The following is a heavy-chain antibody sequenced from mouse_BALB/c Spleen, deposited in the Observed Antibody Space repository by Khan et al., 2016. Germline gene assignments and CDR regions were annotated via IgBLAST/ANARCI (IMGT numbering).Heavy chain of an antibody. Sequence: QVQLKESGPGLVAPSQSLSITCTISGFSLTSYGVHWVRQPPGKGLEWLVVIWSDGSTTYNSALKSRLSISKDNSKSQVFLKMNSLQTDDTAMYYCARHYYGSSYAMDYGGQGTSVTVSS. CDR2: IWSDGST. V-gene: IGHV2-6-1*01. CDR3: ARHYYGSSYAMDY. J-gene: IGHJ4*01. D-gene: IGHD1-1*01. CDR1: GFSLTSYG.